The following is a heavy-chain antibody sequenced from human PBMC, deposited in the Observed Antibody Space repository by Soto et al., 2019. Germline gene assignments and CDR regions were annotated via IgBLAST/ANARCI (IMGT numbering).Heavy chain of an antibody. J-gene: IGHJ4*02. V-gene: IGHV3-30*18. Sequence: GGSLRLSCAASGFTFSSYGMHWVRQAPGKGLEWVAVISYDGSNKYYADSVKGRFTISRDNSKNTLYLQMNSLRAEATAVYYCAKGDGGGYDYPFDYWGQGTLVTVSS. D-gene: IGHD5-12*01. CDR2: ISYDGSNK. CDR3: AKGDGGGYDYPFDY. CDR1: GFTFSSYG.